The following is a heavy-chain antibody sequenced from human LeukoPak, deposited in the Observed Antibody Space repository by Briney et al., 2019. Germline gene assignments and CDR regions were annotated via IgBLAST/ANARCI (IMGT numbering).Heavy chain of an antibody. Sequence: GGSLRLSCAASGFTIGGFAMTWVRQAPGKGLEWVANIKQDGSEKNYVDSVKGRFTISRDNAKNSLYLQMNSLRAEDTAMYYCARDYAYNAFDYWGQGTLLTVSS. CDR1: GFTIGGFA. CDR2: IKQDGSEK. D-gene: IGHD5-24*01. J-gene: IGHJ4*02. V-gene: IGHV3-7*03. CDR3: ARDYAYNAFDY.